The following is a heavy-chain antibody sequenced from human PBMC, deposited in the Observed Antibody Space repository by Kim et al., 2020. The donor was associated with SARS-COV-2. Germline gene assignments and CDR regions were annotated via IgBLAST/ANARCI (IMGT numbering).Heavy chain of an antibody. CDR1: GGSISSYY. V-gene: IGHV4-59*13. Sequence: SETLSLTCTVSGGSISSYYWSWIRQPPGKGLEWIGYISYSGSTNYNPSLKSRVTISVDTSKNQFSLKLSSVTAADTAVYYCARALCRGGSCPPDYWGQGT. D-gene: IGHD2-15*01. CDR2: ISYSGST. CDR3: ARALCRGGSCPPDY. J-gene: IGHJ4*02.